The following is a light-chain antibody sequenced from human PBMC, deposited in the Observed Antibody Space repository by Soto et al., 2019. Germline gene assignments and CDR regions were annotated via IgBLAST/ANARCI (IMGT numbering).Light chain of an antibody. CDR1: QSLSGY. CDR3: QQSLRGRS. Sequence: DIQMTQSPASLSASVGDRVTISCRASQSLSGYLNWYQQKPGKAPDLLISAASTLQTGVPSRFIGRAFVTDFTLSVGRLEPEDFAAYYSQQSLRGRSVGQGTKVDIK. V-gene: IGKV1-39*01. CDR2: AAS. J-gene: IGKJ1*01.